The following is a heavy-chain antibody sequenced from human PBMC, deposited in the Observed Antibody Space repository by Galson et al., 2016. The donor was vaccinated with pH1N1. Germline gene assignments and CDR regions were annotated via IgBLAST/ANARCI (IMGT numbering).Heavy chain of an antibody. CDR1: GDSVSSSSDT. V-gene: IGHV6-1*01. CDR3: VRAVGGAAAH. Sequence: CAISGDSVSSSSDTWNWIRQSPRRGLEWLGRIYHRSKWYYEYAPSLQGRLRISPDTSSNQMSLHLNSVTLDDAAVYYCVRAVGGAAAHWGQGTLVTVSS. CDR2: IYHRSKWYY. J-gene: IGHJ4*02. D-gene: IGHD1-26*01.